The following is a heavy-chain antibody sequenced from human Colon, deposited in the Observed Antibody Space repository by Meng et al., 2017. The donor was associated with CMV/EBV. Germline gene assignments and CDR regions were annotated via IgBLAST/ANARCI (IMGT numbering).Heavy chain of an antibody. J-gene: IGHJ4*02. D-gene: IGHD3-10*01. CDR2: INHSGST. CDR1: GGSFRGYY. V-gene: IGHV4-34*02. CDR3: ARGLYGSGRHQIDY. Sequence: QVQFRQWGYRLLNLSDTLSLTWAIYGGSFRGYYWSWIRQPPGKGLEWIGEINHSGSTNDNPSLKSRVTKSVDTSKNQSSLKLSSVTAADTAVYYCARGLYGSGRHQIDYWGQGTLVTVSS.